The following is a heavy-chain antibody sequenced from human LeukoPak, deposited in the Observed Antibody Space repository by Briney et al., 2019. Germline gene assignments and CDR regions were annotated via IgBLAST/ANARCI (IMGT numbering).Heavy chain of an antibody. D-gene: IGHD2-21*01. CDR2: IYHSGST. V-gene: IGHV4-38-2*02. Sequence: SETLSLTCTVSGYSISSGYYWGWIRQPPGKGLEWIGSIYHSGSTYYNPSLKSRVTISVDTSKNQFSLKLSSVTAADTAVYYCASDSYSGFDPWGQGTLVTVSS. CDR1: GYSISSGYY. CDR3: ASDSYSGFDP. J-gene: IGHJ5*02.